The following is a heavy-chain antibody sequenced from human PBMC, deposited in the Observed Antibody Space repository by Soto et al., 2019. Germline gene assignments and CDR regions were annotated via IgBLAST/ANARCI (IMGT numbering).Heavy chain of an antibody. CDR2: TGGGGVST. V-gene: IGHV3-23*01. J-gene: IGHJ3*02. Sequence: EVQLLESGGGLVEPGGSLRLSCAASGFTFRSYAMTWVRQAPGKVLEWVSDTGGGGVSTYYADSVKGRFTSSRDDSKNTLYLQMNSLRAEDTALYYCAKIVGGSSHHDAFDIWGQGTMVTVSS. D-gene: IGHD2-2*01. CDR1: GFTFRSYA. CDR3: AKIVGGSSHHDAFDI.